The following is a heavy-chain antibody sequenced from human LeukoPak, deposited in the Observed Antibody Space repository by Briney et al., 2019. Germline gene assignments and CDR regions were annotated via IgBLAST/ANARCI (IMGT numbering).Heavy chain of an antibody. J-gene: IGHJ6*03. Sequence: SETLSLTCAVYGGSFSGYYWSWIRQPPGKGPEWIGEINHSGTTNYNPSLKSRVTISVDTPKNQFSLKLSSVTAADTAVYYCARATNGVKYYYYYYYMDVWGKGTTVTVSS. CDR1: GGSFSGYY. CDR3: ARATNGVKYYYYYYYMDV. D-gene: IGHD3-10*01. CDR2: INHSGTT. V-gene: IGHV4-34*01.